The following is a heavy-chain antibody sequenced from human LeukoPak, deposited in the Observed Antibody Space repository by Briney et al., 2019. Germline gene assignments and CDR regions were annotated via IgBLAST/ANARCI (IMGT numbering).Heavy chain of an antibody. CDR1: GYTLSDLS. J-gene: IGHJ6*03. D-gene: IGHD3-9*01. Sequence: ASVKVSCKISGYTLSDLSIHWVRQAPGKGLEWVGGIDPEDGDTVYARNFGGRFTVTEDTSTDTSYMELSSLTADDTAVYYCATARYDDNDYYYYYMDVWGDGTSVTVSS. CDR2: IDPEDGDT. V-gene: IGHV1-24*01. CDR3: ATARYDDNDYYYYYMDV.